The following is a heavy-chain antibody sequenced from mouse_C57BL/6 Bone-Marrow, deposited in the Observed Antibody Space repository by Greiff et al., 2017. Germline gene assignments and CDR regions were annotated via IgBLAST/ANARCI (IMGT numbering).Heavy chain of an antibody. V-gene: IGHV1-81*01. CDR3: ARGCYWYFDV. D-gene: IGHD3-3*01. CDR2: IYPRSGNT. Sequence: VQLQQSGAELARPGASVKLSCKASGYTFTSYGISWVKQRTGQGLEWIGEIYPRSGNTYYNEKFKGKATLTADKSSSTAYIELRSLTSEDSAVYFCARGCYWYFDVWGTGTTVTVSS. J-gene: IGHJ1*03. CDR1: GYTFTSYG.